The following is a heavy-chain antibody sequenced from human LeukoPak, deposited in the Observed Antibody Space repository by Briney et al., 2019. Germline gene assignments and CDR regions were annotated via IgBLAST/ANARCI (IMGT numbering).Heavy chain of an antibody. J-gene: IGHJ5*02. CDR3: ARGVTNYNWFDP. CDR1: GFTFSSYA. CDR2: IYYSGST. V-gene: IGHV4-39*07. D-gene: IGHD1-7*01. Sequence: PGGSLRLSCAASGFTFSSYAMSWVRQAPGKGLEWIGNIYYSGSTYYNPSLRSRVTISVDTSKNQFSLKLSSVTAADTALYYCARGVTNYNWFDPWGQGTLVTVSS.